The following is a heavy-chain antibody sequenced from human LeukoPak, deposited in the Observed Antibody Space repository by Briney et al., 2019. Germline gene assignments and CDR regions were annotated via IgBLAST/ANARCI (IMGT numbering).Heavy chain of an antibody. J-gene: IGHJ6*03. V-gene: IGHV3-48*03. CDR1: GFTFSSYE. CDR3: ARAFSERYGLGYYYMDV. Sequence: GGSLRLSCAASGFTFSSYEMNWVRQAPGKGLEWVSYISSSGSTIYYADSVKGRFTISRDNAKNSLYLQMDSLRAEDTAVYYCARAFSERYGLGYYYMDVWGEGTTVTVSS. CDR2: ISSSGSTI. D-gene: IGHD1-26*01.